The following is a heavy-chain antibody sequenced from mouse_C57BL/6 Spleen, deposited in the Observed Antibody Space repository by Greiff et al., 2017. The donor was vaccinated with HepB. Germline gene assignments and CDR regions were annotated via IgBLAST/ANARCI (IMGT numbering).Heavy chain of an antibody. D-gene: IGHD2-1*01. CDR3: ANLVYYPYWYFDV. CDR1: GYTFTTYP. Sequence: VKLMESGAELVKPGASVKMSCKASGYTFTTYPIEWMKQNHGKSLEWIGNFHPYNDDTKYNEKFKGKATLTVEKSSSTVYLELSRLTSDDSAVYYCANLVYYPYWYFDVWGTGTTVTVSS. CDR2: FHPYNDDT. J-gene: IGHJ1*03. V-gene: IGHV1-47*01.